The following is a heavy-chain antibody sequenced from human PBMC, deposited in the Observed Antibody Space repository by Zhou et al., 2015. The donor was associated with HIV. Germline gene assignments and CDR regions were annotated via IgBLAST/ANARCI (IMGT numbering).Heavy chain of an antibody. CDR1: GGTFSSYA. D-gene: IGHD3-3*01. Sequence: QVQLVQSGAEVKKPGSSVKVSCKASGGTFSSYAISWVRQAPGQGLEWMGGIIPIFGTANYAQKFQGRVTITADESTSTAYMELSSLRSEDTAVYYCARRPGEVTIFGLGWFDPWGQGTLVTVSS. CDR2: IIPIFGTA. J-gene: IGHJ5*02. V-gene: IGHV1-69*01. CDR3: ARRPGEVTIFGLGWFDP.